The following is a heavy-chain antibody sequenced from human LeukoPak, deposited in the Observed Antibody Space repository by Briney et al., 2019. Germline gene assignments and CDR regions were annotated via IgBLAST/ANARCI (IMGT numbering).Heavy chain of an antibody. D-gene: IGHD2/OR15-2a*01. Sequence: GGSLRLSCAASGFTFDDYAMHWVRQAPGKGLEWVSGISWNSGSIGYADSVKGRFTISRDNAKNSLYLQMNSLRAEDTALYYCAKDINLLFYETAGCAFDIWGQGTMVTVSS. J-gene: IGHJ3*02. CDR2: ISWNSGSI. CDR3: AKDINLLFYETAGCAFDI. V-gene: IGHV3-9*01. CDR1: GFTFDDYA.